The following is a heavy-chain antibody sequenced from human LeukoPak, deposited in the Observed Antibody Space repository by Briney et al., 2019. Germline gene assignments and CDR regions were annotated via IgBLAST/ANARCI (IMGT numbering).Heavy chain of an antibody. Sequence: ASVKVSCKVSGYTLTELSMHWVRQAPGKGLEWMGGFDPEDGETIYAQKFQGRVTMTEDTSTDTAYMELSSLRSEDTAVYYCATEDYSSGLPSLFDYWCQGTLVTVSS. CDR3: ATEDYSSGLPSLFDY. CDR1: GYTLTELS. J-gene: IGHJ4*02. CDR2: FDPEDGET. D-gene: IGHD6-19*01. V-gene: IGHV1-24*01.